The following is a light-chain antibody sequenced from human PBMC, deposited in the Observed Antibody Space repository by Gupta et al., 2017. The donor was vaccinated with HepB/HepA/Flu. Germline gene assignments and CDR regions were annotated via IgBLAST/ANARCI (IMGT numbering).Light chain of an antibody. J-gene: IGKJ2*01. CDR1: QSVSSSY. V-gene: IGKV3-20*01. Sequence: EIVLTQSPGTLSLSPGERATISCRASQSVSSSYLAWYQQKPGQAPRLLIYGASSRATGIPDRFSGSGSGTDFTLTISRLEPEDVAVYYCQQYGSSPPAYTFGQGTKLEIK. CDR2: GAS. CDR3: QQYGSSPPAYT.